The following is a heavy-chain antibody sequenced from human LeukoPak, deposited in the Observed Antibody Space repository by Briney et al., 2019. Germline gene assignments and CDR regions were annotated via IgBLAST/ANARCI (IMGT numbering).Heavy chain of an antibody. CDR2: FYYSGST. CDR1: GGSISSGDYY. CDR3: ARPDMVRGVIISDY. Sequence: SQTLSLTCTLSGGSISSGDYYWSWIRQPPGKGLEWIGYFYYSGSTYYNPSLKSLVTISVDTSKKQFSLKLSSVTAADTAVYYCARPDMVRGVIISDYWGQGTLVTVSS. J-gene: IGHJ4*02. V-gene: IGHV4-30-4*01. D-gene: IGHD3-10*01.